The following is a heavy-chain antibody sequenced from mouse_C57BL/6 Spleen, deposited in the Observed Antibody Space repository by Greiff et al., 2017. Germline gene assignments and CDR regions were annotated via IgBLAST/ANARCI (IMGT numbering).Heavy chain of an antibody. J-gene: IGHJ3*01. CDR1: GYTFTDYY. Sequence: EVQLQQSGPELVKPGASVKISCKASGYTFTDYYMNWVKQSHGKSLEWIGDINPNNGGTSYNQKFKGKATLTVDKSSSTAYMALRSLTSEDSAVYYCARTFIYYDYDGFAYWGQGTLVTVSA. D-gene: IGHD2-4*01. CDR3: ARTFIYYDYDGFAY. V-gene: IGHV1-26*01. CDR2: INPNNGGT.